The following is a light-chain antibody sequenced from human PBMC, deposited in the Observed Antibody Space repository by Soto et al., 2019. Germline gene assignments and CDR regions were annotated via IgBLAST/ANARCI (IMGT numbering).Light chain of an antibody. V-gene: IGKV3-15*01. CDR3: QQYYNWPRT. CDR1: QFVGSN. CDR2: GTS. J-gene: IGKJ1*01. Sequence: EEVITRSPATLSVSPGKRGTLSGKASQFVGSNLAWYQQRLGQSPRILIYGTSTRATGIPARFSGSGSGTEFSLTISSLQSEDFAVYYCQQYYNWPRTFGQGTKVDIK.